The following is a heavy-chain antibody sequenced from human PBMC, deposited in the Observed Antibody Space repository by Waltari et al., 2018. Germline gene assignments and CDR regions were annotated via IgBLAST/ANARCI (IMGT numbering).Heavy chain of an antibody. V-gene: IGHV1-69*01. CDR1: GGTFGSYS. CDR3: ARGEYCGGNCFRSYFDY. CDR2: IIPIFGTT. Sequence: QVQLVQSGAEVKKPGSPVKVSCKAAGGTFGSYSLTWLRQAPGQGLEWMGGIIPIFGTTNDAQKFQGRVTITADESSTTAYMELSSLRSEDTAVYYCARGEYCGGNCFRSYFDYWGQGTLVTVSS. J-gene: IGHJ4*02. D-gene: IGHD2-21*02.